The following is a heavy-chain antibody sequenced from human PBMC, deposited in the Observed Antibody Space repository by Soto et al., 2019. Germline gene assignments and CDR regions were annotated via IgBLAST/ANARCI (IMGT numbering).Heavy chain of an antibody. CDR3: ARARYSSGWDLDF. CDR1: GYTFTTYP. V-gene: IGHV1-3*01. Sequence: QVQLVQSGAEVRKPGASVNVSCKASGYTFTTYPIHWVRQAPGQRLEWMGWINSGNGKTKYATKFQARVTITWDTSATTAKMELSSLTSEDTAVYYCARARYSSGWDLDFWGQGTLVSVSS. CDR2: INSGNGKT. J-gene: IGHJ4*02. D-gene: IGHD6-19*01.